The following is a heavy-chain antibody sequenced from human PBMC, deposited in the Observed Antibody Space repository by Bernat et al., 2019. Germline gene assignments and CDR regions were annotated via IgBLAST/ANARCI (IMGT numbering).Heavy chain of an antibody. CDR1: GYTFTSYY. J-gene: IGHJ4*02. Sequence: QVQLVQSGAEVKKPGASVKVSCKASGYTFTSYYMHWVRQAPGQGLEWMGIINPSGGSTSYAQKFQGRVTMTRETSTSTVYMELSSLRSEDTAVYYCAREWHDSSGYYYPEDYFDYWGQGTLVTVSS. CDR2: INPSGGST. CDR3: AREWHDSSGYYYPEDYFDY. D-gene: IGHD3-22*01. V-gene: IGHV1-46*03.